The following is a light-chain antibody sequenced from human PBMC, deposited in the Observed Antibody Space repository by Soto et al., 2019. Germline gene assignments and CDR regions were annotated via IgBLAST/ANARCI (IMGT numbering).Light chain of an antibody. CDR2: AVN. CDR3: CSYAGSYTHV. J-gene: IGLJ1*01. CDR1: SSDVGAYNY. Sequence: QSVLTQPPSASGSPGQSVTISCTGTSSDVGAYNYVSWYQQEPGKAPKLMIYAVNKRPSGVPDRFSGSKSGNTASLTVSGLRAADEADYYCCSYAGSYTHVFGTGTKLTVL. V-gene: IGLV2-8*01.